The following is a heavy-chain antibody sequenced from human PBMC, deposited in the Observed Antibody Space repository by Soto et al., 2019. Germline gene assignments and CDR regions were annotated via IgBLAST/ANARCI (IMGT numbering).Heavy chain of an antibody. Sequence: GASVKVSCKASGYTFTSYAMHWVRQAPGQRLEWMGWINAGNGNTKYSQKFQGRVTITRDTSASTAYMELSSLRSEDTAVYYCARDQPLKYSSSWWGYFQHWGQGTLVTVSS. CDR2: INAGNGNT. D-gene: IGHD6-13*01. CDR3: ARDQPLKYSSSWWGYFQH. CDR1: GYTFTSYA. V-gene: IGHV1-3*01. J-gene: IGHJ1*01.